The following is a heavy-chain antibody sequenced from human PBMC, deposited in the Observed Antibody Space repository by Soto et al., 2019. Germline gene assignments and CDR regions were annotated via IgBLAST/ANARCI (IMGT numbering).Heavy chain of an antibody. CDR3: AREGIAAAKRVYYGMDV. J-gene: IGHJ6*02. Sequence: QVQLQESGPGLVKPSGTLSLTCAVSGGSISSSNWWSWVRQPPGKGLEWLGEIYHSGSTNYNPSLKSRVTISVDKSKNQFSLNLSSVTAADTAVYYCAREGIAAAKRVYYGMDVWGQGTTVTVSS. CDR1: GGSISSSNW. D-gene: IGHD6-13*01. CDR2: IYHSGST. V-gene: IGHV4-4*02.